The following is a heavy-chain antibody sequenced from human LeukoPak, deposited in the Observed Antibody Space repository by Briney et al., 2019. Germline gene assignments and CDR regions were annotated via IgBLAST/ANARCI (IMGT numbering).Heavy chain of an antibody. CDR3: ARYTSSSGYYYYYMDV. V-gene: IGHV4-30-4*08. D-gene: IGHD6-6*01. CDR2: IYYSGST. J-gene: IGHJ6*03. Sequence: PSETLSLTCTVSGGSISSGNYYWSWLRQPPGKGLEWIGYIYYSGSTYYSPSLKSRVTISVDTSKNQFSLILSSVTAADTAVYYCARYTSSSGYYYYYMDVWGKGTTVTVSS. CDR1: GGSISSGNYY.